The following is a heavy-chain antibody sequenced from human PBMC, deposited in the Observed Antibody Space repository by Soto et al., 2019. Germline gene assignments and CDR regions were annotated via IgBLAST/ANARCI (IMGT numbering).Heavy chain of an antibody. CDR1: GFTFSSYW. V-gene: IGHV3-7*01. D-gene: IGHD5-12*01. CDR2: IKQDGSEK. Sequence: GGSLRLSCAASGFTFSSYWMSWVRQAPGKGLEWVANIKQDGSEKYYVYSVKGRVTISRDNAKNSLYLQMNSLRAEATDVYSCVRDAHSAYDWNWFDPWGQGTLVTVSS. J-gene: IGHJ5*02. CDR3: VRDAHSAYDWNWFDP.